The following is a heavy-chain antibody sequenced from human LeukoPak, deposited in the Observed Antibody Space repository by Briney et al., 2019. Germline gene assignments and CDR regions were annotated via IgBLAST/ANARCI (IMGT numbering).Heavy chain of an antibody. J-gene: IGHJ3*02. V-gene: IGHV1-69*13. Sequence: SVKVSCKASVGTFSSYAISWVRQAPGQGLEWMGGIIPIFGTANYAQKFQGRVTITADESTSTAYMEVSSLRSEDTAVYYCARANQQWLVPDAFDIWGQGTLVTVSS. CDR3: ARANQQWLVPDAFDI. CDR1: VGTFSSYA. CDR2: IIPIFGTA. D-gene: IGHD6-19*01.